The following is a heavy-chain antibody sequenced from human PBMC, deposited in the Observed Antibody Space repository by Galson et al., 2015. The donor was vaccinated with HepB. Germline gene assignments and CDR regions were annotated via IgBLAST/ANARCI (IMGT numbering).Heavy chain of an antibody. Sequence: SLRLSCAASGFTFSSYAMHWVRQAPGKGLEWVAVISYDGSNKYYADSVKGRFTISRDNSKNTLYLQMNSLRAEDTAVYYCARDPENVGATPDYWGQGTLVTVSS. V-gene: IGHV3-30-3*01. CDR2: ISYDGSNK. D-gene: IGHD1-26*01. J-gene: IGHJ4*02. CDR1: GFTFSSYA. CDR3: ARDPENVGATPDY.